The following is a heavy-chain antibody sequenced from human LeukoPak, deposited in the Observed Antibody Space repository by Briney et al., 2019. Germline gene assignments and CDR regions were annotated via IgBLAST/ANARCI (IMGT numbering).Heavy chain of an antibody. V-gene: IGHV3-66*01. CDR2: IYAAGST. Sequence: GGSLRLSCAASGFTVSHSYMSWVRQAPGKGLEWVSLIYAAGSTYFADSVKDRFTMSRDSSRNTLYLQMNGLRMEDTAVYYCARTVYDISTGPLDLWGQGTLVTVSS. CDR1: GFTVSHSY. D-gene: IGHD3-9*01. CDR3: ARTVYDISTGPLDL. J-gene: IGHJ5*02.